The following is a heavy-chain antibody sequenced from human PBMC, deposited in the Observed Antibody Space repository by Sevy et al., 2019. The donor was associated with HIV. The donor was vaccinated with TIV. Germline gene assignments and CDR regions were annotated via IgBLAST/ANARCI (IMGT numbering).Heavy chain of an antibody. D-gene: IGHD2-2*01. Sequence: GGSLRLSCAASGFTFSSYWMSWVRQAPGKGLEWVANIKQDGSEKYYVDSVKGRFTISRDNAKNSLYLQTNSLRAEDTAVYYCARDARRVVPAANAYYYYYMDVWGKGTTVTVSS. CDR2: IKQDGSEK. CDR1: GFTFSSYW. CDR3: ARDARRVVPAANAYYYYYMDV. J-gene: IGHJ6*03. V-gene: IGHV3-7*03.